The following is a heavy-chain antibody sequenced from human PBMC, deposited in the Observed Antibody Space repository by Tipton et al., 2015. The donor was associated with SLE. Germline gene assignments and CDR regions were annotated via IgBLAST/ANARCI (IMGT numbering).Heavy chain of an antibody. J-gene: IGHJ4*02. V-gene: IGHV4-59*12. Sequence: TLSLTCTVSGGSISSYYWSWIRQPPGKGLEWIGYIYYSGSTYYNPSLKSRVTISVDTSKNQFSLKLSSVTAADTAVYYCAREITIFGVDDPAFDYWGQGTLVTVSS. CDR2: IYYSGST. CDR1: GGSISSYY. CDR3: AREITIFGVDDPAFDY. D-gene: IGHD3-3*01.